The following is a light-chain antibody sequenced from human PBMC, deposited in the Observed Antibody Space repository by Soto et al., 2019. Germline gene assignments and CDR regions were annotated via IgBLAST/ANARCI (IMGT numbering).Light chain of an antibody. CDR1: SSDVGGYNY. Sequence: QSALTQPASVSGSPGQSITISCTGTSSDVGGYNYVSWYQQHPGKAPKLMIYDVSNRPSGVSNRFSGSKSGNTASLTISGLQAEDEADYHCSSYTSSSILFGTGTKLTVL. CDR3: SSYTSSSIL. V-gene: IGLV2-14*01. CDR2: DVS. J-gene: IGLJ1*01.